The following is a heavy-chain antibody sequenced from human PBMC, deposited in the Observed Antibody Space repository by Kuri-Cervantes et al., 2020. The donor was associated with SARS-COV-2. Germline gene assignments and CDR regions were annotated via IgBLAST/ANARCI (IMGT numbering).Heavy chain of an antibody. CDR3: ARHDYDSSGYYYVYYGMDV. CDR2: IDPSDSYT. J-gene: IGHJ6*02. V-gene: IGHV5-10-1*01. CDR1: GYGFTSYW. D-gene: IGHD3-22*01. Sequence: GGSLRLSCKGSGYGFTSYWISWVRQMPGKGLEWMGRIDPSDSYTNYSPSFQGHVTISADKSISTAYLQWSSLKASDTAMYYCARHDYDSSGYYYVYYGMDVWGQGTTVTVSS.